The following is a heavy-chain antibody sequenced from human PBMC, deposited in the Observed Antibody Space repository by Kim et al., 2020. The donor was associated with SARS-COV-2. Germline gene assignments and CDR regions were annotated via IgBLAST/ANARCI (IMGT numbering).Heavy chain of an antibody. V-gene: IGHV3-21*01. J-gene: IGHJ4*02. CDR2: ISGSSSYI. Sequence: ISGSSSYIYYADSVRGRFTISRDNAKNSLYLQMNSLRAEDTAVYYCATEGYWGQGTLVTVSS. CDR3: ATEGY.